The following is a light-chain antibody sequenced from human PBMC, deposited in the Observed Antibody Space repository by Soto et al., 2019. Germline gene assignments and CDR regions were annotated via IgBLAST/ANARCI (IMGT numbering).Light chain of an antibody. CDR2: GAS. J-gene: IGKJ1*01. V-gene: IGKV3-20*01. CDR1: LTVTSDY. Sequence: IVLTQSPGTLSLSPGERATLSCRASLTVTSDYVAWYQQKPGQPPRLLIYGASTRAAAIPVRFSGSGSGAVFSLTISRLEPEDFAVYYCHQYGTSPWTFGRGTRVEIK. CDR3: HQYGTSPWT.